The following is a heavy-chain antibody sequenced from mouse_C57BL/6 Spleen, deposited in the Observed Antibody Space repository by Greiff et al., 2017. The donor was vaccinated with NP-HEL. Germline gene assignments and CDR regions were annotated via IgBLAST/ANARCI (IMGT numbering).Heavy chain of an antibody. Sequence: EVKLMESGGGLVKPGGSLKLSCAASGFTFSSYAMSWVRQTPEKRLEWVATISDGGSYTYYPDNVKGRFTISRDNAKNNLYLQMSHLKSEDTAMYYCARENYGSSPFDYWGQGTTLTVSS. CDR2: ISDGGSYT. D-gene: IGHD1-1*01. J-gene: IGHJ2*01. CDR1: GFTFSSYA. CDR3: ARENYGSSPFDY. V-gene: IGHV5-4*01.